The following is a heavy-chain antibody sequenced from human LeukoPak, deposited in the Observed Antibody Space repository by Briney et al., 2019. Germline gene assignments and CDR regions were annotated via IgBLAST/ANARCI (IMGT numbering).Heavy chain of an antibody. CDR2: IWYDGSNK. V-gene: IGHV3-33*01. D-gene: IGHD2-2*02. CDR3: AREVCSSTSCYSLGYYYYGMDV. Sequence: GGSLRLSCVASGFTFSNYGMHWVRQAPGKGLEWVAVIWYDGSNKYHADSVKGRFTISRDNSKNTLYLQMNSLRAEDTAVYYCAREVCSSTSCYSLGYYYYGMDVWGQGTTVTVSS. CDR1: GFTFSNYG. J-gene: IGHJ6*02.